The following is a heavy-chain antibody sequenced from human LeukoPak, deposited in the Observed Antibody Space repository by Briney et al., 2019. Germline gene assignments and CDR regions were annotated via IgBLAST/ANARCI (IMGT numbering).Heavy chain of an antibody. CDR3: AKVKGWYGEGYFDY. D-gene: IGHD3-10*01. J-gene: IGHJ4*02. V-gene: IGHV3-53*01. CDR2: IYRDGRT. Sequence: GGSLRLSCAASGFAVSSNYMSWVRQAPGKGLEWVSVIYRDGRTYYGDSVKGRFTISRDISKNTLFLQMTSLTAEDTALYYCAKVKGWYGEGYFDYWGQGSLVIVSS. CDR1: GFAVSSNY.